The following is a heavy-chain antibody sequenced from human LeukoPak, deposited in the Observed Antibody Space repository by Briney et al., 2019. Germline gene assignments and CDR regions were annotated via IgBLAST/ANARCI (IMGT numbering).Heavy chain of an antibody. CDR3: ARGGIGYCTSISCYFGS. V-gene: IGHV6-1*01. D-gene: IGHD2-2*01. CDR1: GDXVSSNSPG. J-gene: IGHJ4*02. Sequence: SQTLSLTCAISGDXVSSNSPGWNWTRQSPSRGLEWLGRTYYRSKWYNDYAVSVKSRITISPDTSKNQFSLQLNSVTPEDTAVYYCARGGIGYCTSISCYFGSWGQGTPVSVSS. CDR2: TYYRSKWYN.